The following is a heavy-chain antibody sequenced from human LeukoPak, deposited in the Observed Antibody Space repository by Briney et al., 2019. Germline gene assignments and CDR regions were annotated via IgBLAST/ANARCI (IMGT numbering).Heavy chain of an antibody. D-gene: IGHD2-2*02. J-gene: IGHJ6*03. CDR3: AKRYCSSTSCYTDYYYYMDV. V-gene: IGHV3-30*02. CDR2: IRYDGSNK. CDR1: GFTFSSYG. Sequence: GGSLRLPCAASGFTFSSYGMHWVRQAPGKGLEWVAFIRYDGSNKYYADSVKGRFTISRDNSKNTLYLQMNSLRAEDTAVYYCAKRYCSSTSCYTDYYYYMDVWGKGTTVTVSS.